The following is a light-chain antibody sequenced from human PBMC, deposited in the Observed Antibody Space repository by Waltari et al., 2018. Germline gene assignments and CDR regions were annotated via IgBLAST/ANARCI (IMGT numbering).Light chain of an antibody. CDR2: DVS. CDR1: SRDVGGVNF. V-gene: IGLV2-14*03. J-gene: IGLJ2*01. CDR3: SSYTTSDTPI. Sequence: QSALTQPASVSGSPGQSITISCTGTSRDVGGVNFVSWYQQHPGKAPKIMLYDVSNRPSGVSYRFSGSKSGNTASLTISGLQAEDEADYYCSSYTTSDTPIFGGGTRLTVL.